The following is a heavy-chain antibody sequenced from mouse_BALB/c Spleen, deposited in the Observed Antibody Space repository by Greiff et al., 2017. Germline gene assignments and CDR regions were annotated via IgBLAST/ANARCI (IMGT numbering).Heavy chain of an antibody. D-gene: IGHD2-4*01. CDR1: GFTFSSYA. Sequence: EVMLVESGGGLVKPGGSLKLSCAASGFTFSSYAMSWVRQTPEKRLEWVASISSGGSTYYPDSVKGRFTISRDNARNILYLQMSSLRSEDTAMYYCARGPIYYDYDGVGYWGQGTLVTVSA. J-gene: IGHJ3*01. V-gene: IGHV5-6-5*01. CDR3: ARGPIYYDYDGVGY. CDR2: ISSGGST.